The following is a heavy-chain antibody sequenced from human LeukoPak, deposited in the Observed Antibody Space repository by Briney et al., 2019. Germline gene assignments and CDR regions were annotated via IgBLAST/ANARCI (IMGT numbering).Heavy chain of an antibody. CDR1: GNYW. V-gene: IGHV3-30*18. CDR3: AKDSVYSSSTLYYYYYGMDV. Sequence: GGSLRLSCAASGNYWMHWVRQAPGKGLEWVAVISYDGSNKYYADSVKGRFTISRDNSKNTLYLQMNSLRAEDTAVYYCAKDSVYSSSTLYYYYYGMDVWGQGTTVTVSS. D-gene: IGHD6-6*01. CDR2: ISYDGSNK. J-gene: IGHJ6*02.